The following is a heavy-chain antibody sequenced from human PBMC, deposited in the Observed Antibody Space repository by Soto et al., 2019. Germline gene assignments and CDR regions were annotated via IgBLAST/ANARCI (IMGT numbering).Heavy chain of an antibody. J-gene: IGHJ4*02. CDR3: ARQGDVIFGVLDY. CDR1: GGSISSYY. V-gene: IGHV4-59*08. D-gene: IGHD3-3*01. CDR2: IYYSGST. Sequence: QVQLQESGPGLVKPSETLSLTCTVSGGSISSYYWSWIRQPPGKGLEWIGYIYYSGSTNYNPSLKSRVTISVDTSKNQFSLKLSSVTAADTAVYYCARQGDVIFGVLDYWGQGTLVTVSS.